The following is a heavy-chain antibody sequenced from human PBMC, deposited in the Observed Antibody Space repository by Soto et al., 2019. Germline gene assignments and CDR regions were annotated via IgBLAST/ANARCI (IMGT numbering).Heavy chain of an antibody. J-gene: IGHJ5*02. CDR1: GGTFSNYA. CDR2: IIPIFGTT. D-gene: IGHD2-15*01. CDR3: AKDGGREGYFGNWFDP. V-gene: IGHV1-69*15. Sequence: QVQLVQSGAELKKPGSSVKVSCKASGGTFSNYAITWVRQAPGQGLEWLGRIIPIFGTTDYAQKLQGRVTITAYESTTTAYMELSSLRSDDTAVYYCAKDGGREGYFGNWFDPWGQGTLVTVSS.